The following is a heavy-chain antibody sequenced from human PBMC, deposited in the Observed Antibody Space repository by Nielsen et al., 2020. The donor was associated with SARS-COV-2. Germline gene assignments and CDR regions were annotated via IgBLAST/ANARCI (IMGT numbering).Heavy chain of an antibody. CDR2: ISYDGSNK. Sequence: GESLKISCAASGFTFSSYAMHWVRQAPGKGLEWVAVISYDGSNKYYADSVKGRFTISRDNSKNSLYLQMNSLRAEDTALYYCANLYSGSYDYYGMDVWGQGTTVTVSS. CDR1: GFTFSSYA. CDR3: ANLYSGSYDYYGMDV. J-gene: IGHJ6*02. D-gene: IGHD1-26*01. V-gene: IGHV3-30-3*01.